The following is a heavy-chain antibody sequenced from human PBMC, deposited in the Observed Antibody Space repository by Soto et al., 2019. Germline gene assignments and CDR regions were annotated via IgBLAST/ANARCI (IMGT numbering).Heavy chain of an antibody. V-gene: IGHV4-34*01. Sequence: QVQLQQWGAGLLKPSETLSLTCAVYGGSFSGYYWSWIRKPPGKGLEWIGEINHSGSTNYNPSLKSRVTISVDTSKNQFSLKLSSVTAADTAVYYCARGPDPRRSHSSSSWFRLRGEYNRPLTGNDYWGQGTLVTVSS. CDR2: INHSGST. D-gene: IGHD6-13*01. J-gene: IGHJ4*02. CDR1: GGSFSGYY. CDR3: ARGPDPRRSHSSSSWFRLRGEYNRPLTGNDY.